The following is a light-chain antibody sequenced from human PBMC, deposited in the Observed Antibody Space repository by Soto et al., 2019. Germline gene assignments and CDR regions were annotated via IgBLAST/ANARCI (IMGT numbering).Light chain of an antibody. Sequence: QSALTQPASVSGSPGQSITMSCTGASSDIDGYDYVSWYQRHPGEAPKLLIYDGTNRPSGVSNRFSASKSGNTASLTISGLQAEDEADYFCSSYTSRNTVVFGGGTQLTVL. CDR2: DGT. J-gene: IGLJ3*02. CDR1: SSDIDGYDY. V-gene: IGLV2-14*01. CDR3: SSYTSRNTVV.